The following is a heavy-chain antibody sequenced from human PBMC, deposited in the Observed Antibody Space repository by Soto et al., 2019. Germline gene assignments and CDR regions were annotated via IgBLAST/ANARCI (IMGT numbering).Heavy chain of an antibody. CDR2: ISGSGGST. CDR1: GVTFSSYA. CDR3: AKRTMGWYFDL. Sequence: EVQLLESGGGLVQPGGSLRLSCAASGVTFSSYAMNWVRQAPGKGLEWVSVISGSGGSTYYADAVKGRFTISRDNSKNTLYLQMNSLRAEDTAVYYCAKRTMGWYFDLWGRGTLVTVSS. J-gene: IGHJ2*01. D-gene: IGHD3-3*01. V-gene: IGHV3-23*01.